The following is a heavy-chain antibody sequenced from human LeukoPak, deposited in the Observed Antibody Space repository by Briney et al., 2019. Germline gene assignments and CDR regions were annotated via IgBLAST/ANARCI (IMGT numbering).Heavy chain of an antibody. J-gene: IGHJ3*02. CDR2: IYYSGST. V-gene: IGHV4-59*01. Sequence: PSETLSLTCTVSGGSISSYYWSWIRQPAGKGLEWIGYIYYSGSTNYNPSLKSRVTISVDTSKNQFSLKLSSVTAADTAVYYCASPISQDDAFDIWGQGTMVTVSS. CDR3: ASPISQDDAFDI. D-gene: IGHD2-2*02. CDR1: GGSISSYY.